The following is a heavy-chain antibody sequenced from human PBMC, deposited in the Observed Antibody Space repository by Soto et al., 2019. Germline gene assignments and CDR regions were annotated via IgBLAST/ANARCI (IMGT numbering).Heavy chain of an antibody. V-gene: IGHV4-34*01. CDR1: GGSFSGYY. Sequence: QVQLQQWGAGLLKPSETLSLTCAVYGGSFSGYYWSWIRQPPGKGLECIGEINHSGSTNYNPSLKSRVTISVDTSKNQFSLKLSSVTAADTAVYYCARATTYYYYGMDVWGQGTTVTVSS. CDR2: INHSGST. CDR3: ARATTYYYYGMDV. J-gene: IGHJ6*02.